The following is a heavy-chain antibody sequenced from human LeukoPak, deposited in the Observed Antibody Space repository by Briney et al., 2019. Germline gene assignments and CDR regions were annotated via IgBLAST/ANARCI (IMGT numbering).Heavy chain of an antibody. D-gene: IGHD5-18*01. Sequence: SETLSLTCAVYGGSFSGYYWSWIRQPPGKGLEWIGEINHSGSTNYNPSLKSRVTISVDTSKNQFSLKLSSVTAADTAVYYCARDSRGIQLDYWGQGTLVTVSS. J-gene: IGHJ4*02. V-gene: IGHV4-34*01. CDR1: GGSFSGYY. CDR2: INHSGST. CDR3: ARDSRGIQLDY.